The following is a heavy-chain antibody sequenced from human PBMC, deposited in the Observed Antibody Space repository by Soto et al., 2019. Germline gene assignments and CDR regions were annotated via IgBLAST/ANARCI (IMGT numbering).Heavy chain of an antibody. Sequence: SVKVSCKASGGTFSSYAISWVRQAPGQGLEWMGGIIPIFGTADYAQRFQGRVTITADESTSTAYMELSSLRSEDTAVYYCASRSAGYCSGGSCYYDYWGQGTLVTVSS. D-gene: IGHD2-15*01. J-gene: IGHJ4*02. CDR2: IIPIFGTA. V-gene: IGHV1-69*13. CDR3: ASRSAGYCSGGSCYYDY. CDR1: GGTFSSYA.